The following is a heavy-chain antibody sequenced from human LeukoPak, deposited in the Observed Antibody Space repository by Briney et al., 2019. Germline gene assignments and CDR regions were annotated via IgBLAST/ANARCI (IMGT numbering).Heavy chain of an antibody. D-gene: IGHD2-2*01. V-gene: IGHV3-23*01. CDR2: ISSSGGST. J-gene: IGHJ4*02. CDR3: AKDGGPSREGTRVIVVVPAARLYFDY. CDR1: GFTFSSYA. Sequence: GGSLRLSCAASGFTFSSYAMSWVRQAPGKGLEWVSAISSSGGSTYYADPVKGRFTTSRDNSKNTLYLQRNSLRAEDTAVYYCAKDGGPSREGTRVIVVVPAARLYFDYWGQGTLVTVSS.